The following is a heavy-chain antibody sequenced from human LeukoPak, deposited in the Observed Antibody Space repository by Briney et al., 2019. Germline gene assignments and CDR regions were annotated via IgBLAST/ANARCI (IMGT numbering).Heavy chain of an antibody. CDR3: ARDSGDGYNDY. CDR1: GFTFSSYS. Sequence: GGSLRLSCAASGFTFSSYSMNWVRQAPGKGLEWVSSISSSSSYIYYADSVKGRFTISRDNSKNTLYLQMNSLRAEDTAVYYCARDSGDGYNDYWGQGTLVTVSS. V-gene: IGHV3-21*01. CDR2: ISSSSSYI. J-gene: IGHJ4*02. D-gene: IGHD5-24*01.